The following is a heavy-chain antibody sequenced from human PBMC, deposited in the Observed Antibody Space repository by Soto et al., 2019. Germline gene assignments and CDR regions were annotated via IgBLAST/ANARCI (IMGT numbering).Heavy chain of an antibody. Sequence: ASVQVSCKASGYTFTSYGISWVRQAPGQGLEWMGWISAYNGNTNYAQKLQGRVTMTTDTSTSTAYMELRSLRSDDTAVYYCARPATKRITIFGVVKGTSYYYMDVWGKGTTVTVSS. D-gene: IGHD3-3*01. V-gene: IGHV1-18*01. CDR1: GYTFTSYG. CDR3: ARPATKRITIFGVVKGTSYYYMDV. CDR2: ISAYNGNT. J-gene: IGHJ6*03.